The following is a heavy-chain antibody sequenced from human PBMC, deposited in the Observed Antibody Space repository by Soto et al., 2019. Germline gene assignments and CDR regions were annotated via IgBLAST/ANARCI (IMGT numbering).Heavy chain of an antibody. V-gene: IGHV4-31*03. CDR1: GGSISTGGYY. CDR2: IYYSGST. D-gene: IGHD4-17*01. Sequence: QVQLQESGPGLMKPSQTLSLTCTVSGGSISTGGYYWTRIRQHPGKGLEWIGYIYYSGSTYYNPSLKSRVTISVDTSKNQFSLKLSSVTAADTAVYYCARGLSVTLFDNWGQGTLVTVSS. CDR3: ARGLSVTLFDN. J-gene: IGHJ4*02.